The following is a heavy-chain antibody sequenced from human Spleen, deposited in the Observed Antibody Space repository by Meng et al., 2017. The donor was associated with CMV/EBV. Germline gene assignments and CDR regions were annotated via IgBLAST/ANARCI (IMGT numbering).Heavy chain of an antibody. CDR3: ARDATSSEFDWARGWFDP. D-gene: IGHD3-9*01. CDR2: IYYSGST. J-gene: IGHJ5*02. V-gene: IGHV4-30-4*08. CDR1: GGSISSGDYY. Sequence: QVRLQVSGPGLVKPSQTLSLTCTAHGGSISSGDYYWSLIRQPPGKGLEWIGYIYYSGSTYYNPSLKSRVTISVDTSKNQFSLKLSSVTAADTAVYYCARDATSSEFDWARGWFDPWGPGTLVTVSS.